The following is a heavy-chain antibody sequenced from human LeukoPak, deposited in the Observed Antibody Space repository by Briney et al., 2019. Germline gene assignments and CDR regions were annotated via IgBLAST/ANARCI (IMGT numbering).Heavy chain of an antibody. CDR3: ARDWEQRRDY. Sequence: TGGSLRLSCAASGFTFSSFGMYWVRQAPGKGLEWVADINEGGSAAYYADSMRGRFTISRDNAKNSLHLQMNSLRAEDTAVYYCARDWEQRRDYWGQETMVNVSS. CDR2: INEGGSAA. CDR1: GFTFSSFG. D-gene: IGHD1/OR15-1a*01. J-gene: IGHJ4*02. V-gene: IGHV3-7*01.